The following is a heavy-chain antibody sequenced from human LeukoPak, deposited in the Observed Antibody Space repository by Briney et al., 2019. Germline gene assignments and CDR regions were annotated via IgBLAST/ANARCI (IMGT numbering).Heavy chain of an antibody. CDR2: IKQDGSEK. Sequence: GSLRLSCAASGFTFSSYWMSWVRQAPGKGLEWVANIKQDGSEKYYVDSVKGRFTISRDNAKNSLYLQMNSLRAEDTAVYYCARGTPDTAMVYFDYWGQGTLVTVSS. J-gene: IGHJ4*02. V-gene: IGHV3-7*04. CDR3: ARGTPDTAMVYFDY. CDR1: GFTFSSYW. D-gene: IGHD5-18*01.